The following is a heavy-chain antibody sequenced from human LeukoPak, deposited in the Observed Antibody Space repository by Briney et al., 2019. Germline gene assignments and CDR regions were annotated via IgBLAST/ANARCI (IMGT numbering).Heavy chain of an antibody. CDR2: MNPNSGNT. J-gene: IGHJ4*02. CDR1: VYTFTSYD. CDR3: ARVRHYYGSGSYYAY. D-gene: IGHD3-10*01. Sequence: ASVKVSCKASVYTFTSYDIKWVRQATGQGLEWMGWMNPNSGNTGYAQKFQGRVTMTRNTSISTAYMELSSLRSEDTAVYYCARVRHYYGSGSYYAYWGQGTLVTVSS. V-gene: IGHV1-8*01.